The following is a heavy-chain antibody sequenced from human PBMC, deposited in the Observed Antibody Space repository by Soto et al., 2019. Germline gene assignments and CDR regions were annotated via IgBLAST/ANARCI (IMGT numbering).Heavy chain of an antibody. J-gene: IGHJ4*02. Sequence: ASVKVSCKASGYTFTSYGISWVRQAPGQGLEWMGWISAYNGNTNYAQKLQGRVTMTTDTSTSTACMELRSLRSEDTAVYYCAIVRVVDSPLDYWGQGTLVTVSS. CDR3: AIVRVVDSPLDY. D-gene: IGHD2-15*01. V-gene: IGHV1-18*04. CDR1: GYTFTSYG. CDR2: ISAYNGNT.